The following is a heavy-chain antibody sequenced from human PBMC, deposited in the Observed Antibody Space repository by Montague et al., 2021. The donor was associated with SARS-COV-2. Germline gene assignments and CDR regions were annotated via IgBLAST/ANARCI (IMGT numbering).Heavy chain of an antibody. CDR2: ISISGSAK. CDR1: GFTFSSNA. CDR3: AGEAGSSGIECFQH. Sequence: SLRLSCAGSGFTFSSNAMHWVRQAPGKGLEWVALISISGSAKGYADSVKGRFTISRDNSKNTLCLQMNSLRPEDTAIYYCAGEAGSSGIECFQHWGQGTLVTVSS. V-gene: IGHV3-30*04. J-gene: IGHJ1*01. D-gene: IGHD6-19*01.